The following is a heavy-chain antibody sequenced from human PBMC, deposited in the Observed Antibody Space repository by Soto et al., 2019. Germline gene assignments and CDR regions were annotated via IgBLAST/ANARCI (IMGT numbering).Heavy chain of an antibody. V-gene: IGHV3-23*01. J-gene: IGHJ4*02. CDR3: AKEVSLGSTVDLGY. CDR1: GFTFTIFA. CDR2: ISGSGGST. Sequence: GSLRLSCAASGFTFTIFAMSWVWQSPGKGLEWVSTISGSGGSTYYADAVKGRFTISRDNSMGTLYLQMKSLRVEDTAIYYCAKEVSLGSTVDLGYWGQGTLVTVSS. D-gene: IGHD7-27*01.